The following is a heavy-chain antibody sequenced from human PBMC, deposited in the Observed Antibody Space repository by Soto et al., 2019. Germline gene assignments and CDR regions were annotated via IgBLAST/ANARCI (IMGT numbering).Heavy chain of an antibody. CDR3: AKKGDARGTGPFDP. D-gene: IGHD1-26*01. CDR1: GFTFSSYA. Sequence: EVQLLESGGGLVQPGGSLRLSCAASGFTFSSYAMRWVRQAPGKGLEWVSAISGSGGSTYYADSVKGRFTISRDNSKNSLYLQMNSLRAEDTAVYYCAKKGDARGTGPFDPWGQGTLVTVSS. V-gene: IGHV3-23*01. J-gene: IGHJ5*02. CDR2: ISGSGGST.